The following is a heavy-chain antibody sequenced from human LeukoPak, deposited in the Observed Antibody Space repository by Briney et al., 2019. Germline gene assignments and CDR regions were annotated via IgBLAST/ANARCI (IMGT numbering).Heavy chain of an antibody. J-gene: IGHJ4*02. CDR2: IGGSGTRT. Sequence: ETLSLTCTVSGGSLSSSSYYWGWLRQPPGKGLEWVSGIGGSGTRTYYADSVKGRFTISRDNSKNTLYLQMNSLRDEDTAVYYCAKDSHWILFDDWGQGTLVTVSS. D-gene: IGHD2-2*03. CDR1: GGSLSSSSYY. V-gene: IGHV3-23*01. CDR3: AKDSHWILFDD.